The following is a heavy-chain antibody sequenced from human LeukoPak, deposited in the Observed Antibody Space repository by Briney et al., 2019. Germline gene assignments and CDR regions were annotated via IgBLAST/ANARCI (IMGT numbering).Heavy chain of an antibody. CDR2: IKQDGSEK. V-gene: IGHV3-7*01. Sequence: GGSLRLSCAASGFTFNSYWMSWLRQAPGKGLERVAHIKQDGSEKYYVDSVRGRFTISRDNAKNSLYLQMNSLRAEDTDVYYCARGGKLVVAGVIEYFQHWGQGNLVIVSS. CDR1: GFTFNSYW. CDR3: ARGGKLVVAGVIEYFQH. D-gene: IGHD2-15*01. J-gene: IGHJ1*01.